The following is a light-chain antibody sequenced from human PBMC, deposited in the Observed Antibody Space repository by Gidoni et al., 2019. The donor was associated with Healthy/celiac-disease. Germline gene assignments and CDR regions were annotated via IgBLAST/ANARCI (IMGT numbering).Light chain of an antibody. Sequence: EIVLTQSPGTLSLSPGERATLSCRASQRVSSSYLAWYQPKPGQAPRLLISGASSRATGIPDRFSGSGSVTSFTLTISRLEPEDFAVYYCQQYGSSRITFGQGTRLEIK. CDR2: GAS. J-gene: IGKJ5*01. CDR1: QRVSSSY. CDR3: QQYGSSRIT. V-gene: IGKV3-20*01.